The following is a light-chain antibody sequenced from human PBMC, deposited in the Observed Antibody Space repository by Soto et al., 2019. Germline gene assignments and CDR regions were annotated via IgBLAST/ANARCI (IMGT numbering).Light chain of an antibody. CDR2: GAS. CDR3: QQYNNWPSYT. V-gene: IGKV3D-15*01. Sequence: IVFTQSPGSLSLSPGEIATLSFSVIHSVSSNYLAWYQQKPGQAPRLLIFGASNRATDIPARLSGSGSGTELTLTISSLQSKEFAVYDCQQYNNWPSYTVGQGPKV. CDR1: HSVSSN. J-gene: IGKJ2*01.